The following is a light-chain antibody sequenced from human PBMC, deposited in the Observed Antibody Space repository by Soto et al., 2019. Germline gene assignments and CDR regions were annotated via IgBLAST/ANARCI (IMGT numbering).Light chain of an antibody. CDR2: EVS. Sequence: QSALTQPASVSGSPGQSITISCTGTSSDVGSYNLVSWYQHPPGKAPKLMIYEVSKRPSGVSNRFSGSKSGNTASLTISGLQAEDEADYYCCSYAGSSTVIFGGGTKLTVL. CDR3: CSYAGSSTVI. V-gene: IGLV2-23*02. CDR1: SSDVGSYNL. J-gene: IGLJ2*01.